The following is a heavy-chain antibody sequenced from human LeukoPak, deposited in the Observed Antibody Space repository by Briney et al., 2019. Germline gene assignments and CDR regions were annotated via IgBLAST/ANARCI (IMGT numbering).Heavy chain of an antibody. Sequence: GGSLRLSCAASEFTFSRYAMRWVRQAPGKGLEWVSVISGSGGSTYYADSVKGRFTISRDNSKNTLYLQMNSLITEDTAVYYCITPDKPLGYCSGGSCSLGCPWGKGTTVTISS. CDR2: ISGSGGST. D-gene: IGHD2-15*01. CDR1: EFTFSRYA. CDR3: ITPDKPLGYCSGGSCSLGCP. V-gene: IGHV3-23*01. J-gene: IGHJ6*04.